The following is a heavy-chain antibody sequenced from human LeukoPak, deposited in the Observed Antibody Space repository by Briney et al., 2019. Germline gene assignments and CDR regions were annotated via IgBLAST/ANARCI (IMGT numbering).Heavy chain of an antibody. CDR1: GYTFTSYD. CDR3: ARGSYYDFWSGYLYNWFDP. J-gene: IGHJ5*02. Sequence: ASVKVSCKASGYTFTSYDINWERQATGQGFEWTGWMNPNSGNTGYAQKFQGRVTMTRNTSISTAYMELSSLRSEDTAVYYCARGSYYDFWSGYLYNWFDPWGQGTLVTVSS. CDR2: MNPNSGNT. V-gene: IGHV1-8*01. D-gene: IGHD3-3*01.